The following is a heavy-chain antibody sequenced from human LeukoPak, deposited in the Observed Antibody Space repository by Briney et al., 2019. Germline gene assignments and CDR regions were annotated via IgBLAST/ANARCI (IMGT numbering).Heavy chain of an antibody. V-gene: IGHV4-59*06. D-gene: IGHD3-22*01. CDR2: IYYSGST. CDR3: ARGYCDSSGLDAFNI. J-gene: IGHJ3*02. CDR1: GGSISSYY. Sequence: SETLSLTCTVSGGSISSYYWSWIRQHPGKGLEWIGYIYYSGSTHYNPSLKSRVSISIDTTKNLFSLNLSSVTAADTAVYYCARGYCDSSGLDAFNIWGQGTTVTVSS.